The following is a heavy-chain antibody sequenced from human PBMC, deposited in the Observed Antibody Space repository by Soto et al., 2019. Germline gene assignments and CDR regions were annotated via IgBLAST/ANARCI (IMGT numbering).Heavy chain of an antibody. D-gene: IGHD1-26*01. CDR2: INSDGSST. CDR1: GFTFSSYW. J-gene: IGHJ4*02. Sequence: EVQLVESGGGLVQPGGSLRVSCPASGFTFSSYWIHWVRQAPGKGLVWVSRINSDGSSTNYADFVKGRFTISRDNAKNTLYLQMNSLRVEDTAVYYCSRVGGSTWHWGQGTLVTVSS. V-gene: IGHV3-74*01. CDR3: SRVGGSTWH.